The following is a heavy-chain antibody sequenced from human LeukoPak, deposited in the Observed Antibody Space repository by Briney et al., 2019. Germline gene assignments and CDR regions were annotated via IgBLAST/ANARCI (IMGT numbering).Heavy chain of an antibody. CDR1: GFTFGDYA. CDR3: TSCSSISCYTFDFDY. J-gene: IGHJ4*02. V-gene: IGHV3-49*04. CDR2: IRSKAYGGAT. Sequence: GGSLRLSCTASGFTFGDYAMSWVRQAPGKGLEWVGFIRSKAYGGATEYAASVKGRSTISRDDSKSIAYLQMNSLKTEDTAVYYCTSCSSISCYTFDFDYWGQGTLVTVSS. D-gene: IGHD2-2*02.